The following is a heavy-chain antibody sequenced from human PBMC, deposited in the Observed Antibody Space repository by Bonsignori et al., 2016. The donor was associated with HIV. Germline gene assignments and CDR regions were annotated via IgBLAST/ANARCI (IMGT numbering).Heavy chain of an antibody. CDR2: ISSSGGSK. V-gene: IGHV3-48*03. D-gene: IGHD1-26*01. Sequence: VRQAPGKGLEWISYISSSGGSKYFADSVRGRFTISRDNAKNSVYLQMSSLRAEDTAVYYCARTVVGSTLDDWGQGTLVTVSS. CDR3: ARTVVGSTLDD. J-gene: IGHJ4*02.